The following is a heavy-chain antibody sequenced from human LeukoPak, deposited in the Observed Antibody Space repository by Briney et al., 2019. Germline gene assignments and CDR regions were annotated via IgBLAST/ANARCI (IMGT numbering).Heavy chain of an antibody. CDR2: IYHSGST. D-gene: IGHD1-20*01. Sequence: SETLSLTCTVYGGSIRSYYWSRIRQPPGKGLEWIGYIYHSGSTNYNPSLKSRVTISVDTSKNQFSLKLSAVTAAVTAVYYCARVITWSALRAWYFDLWGRGTLVTVSS. J-gene: IGHJ2*01. V-gene: IGHV4-59*01. CDR1: GGSIRSYY. CDR3: ARVITWSALRAWYFDL.